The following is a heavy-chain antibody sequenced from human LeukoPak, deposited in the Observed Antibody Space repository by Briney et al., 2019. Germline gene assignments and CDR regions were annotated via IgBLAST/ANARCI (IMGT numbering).Heavy chain of an antibody. D-gene: IGHD3-3*01. Sequence: SETLSLTCAVYGGSFSGYYWSWIRQPPGKGLEWIGEINHSGSTNYNPSLKSRVTISVDTSKNQFSLKLSSVTAEDTAVYYCARESGYYDYWGQGTLVTVSS. CDR2: INHSGST. CDR3: ARESGYYDY. V-gene: IGHV4-34*01. J-gene: IGHJ4*02. CDR1: GGSFSGYY.